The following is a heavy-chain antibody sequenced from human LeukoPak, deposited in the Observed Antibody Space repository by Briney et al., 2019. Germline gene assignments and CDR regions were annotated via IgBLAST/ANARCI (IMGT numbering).Heavy chain of an antibody. CDR3: AKDGFDYYDSSGYYYFDD. CDR2: ISYHGSYK. CDR1: GFIFSTYD. D-gene: IGHD3-22*01. Sequence: GGSLRLSCAASGFIFSTYDMHWVRQAPGKGLEWVALISYHGSYKFYADSVKGRFTISRDNSKNTLYLQMKSLRAEDTAVYYCAKDGFDYYDSSGYYYFDDWGQGTLVTVSS. V-gene: IGHV3-30*18. J-gene: IGHJ4*02.